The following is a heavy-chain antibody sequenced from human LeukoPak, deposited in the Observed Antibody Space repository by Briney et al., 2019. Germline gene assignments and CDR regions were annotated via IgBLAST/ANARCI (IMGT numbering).Heavy chain of an antibody. J-gene: IGHJ4*02. CDR1: GFTFSTYT. CDR2: ISSSSTYI. CDR3: AKAGPGGGLIVKVYYFDY. Sequence: GGSLRLSCAASGFTFSTYTMNWVRQAPGKGLEWVSSISSSSTYISYADSVKGRFTISRDNAKNSLYLQMSSLRAEDTAVYYCAKAGPGGGLIVKVYYFDYWGRGTLVTVSS. V-gene: IGHV3-21*01. D-gene: IGHD3-16*02.